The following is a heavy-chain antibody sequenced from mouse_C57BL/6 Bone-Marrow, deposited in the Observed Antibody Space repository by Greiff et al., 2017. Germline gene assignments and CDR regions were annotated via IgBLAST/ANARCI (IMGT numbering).Heavy chain of an antibody. J-gene: IGHJ3*01. CDR2: IYPGDGDT. D-gene: IGHD2-1*01. CDR3: ARHGNFWFAY. V-gene: IGHV1-82*01. Sequence: VQLQQSGPELVKPGASVKISCKASGYAFSSSWLNWVKQRPGKGLEGIGRIYPGDGDTKHNGKFKGKATLTADKSSSTSSMQLSSLTSEDSAVYFCARHGNFWFAYWGQGTLVTVSA. CDR1: GYAFSSSW.